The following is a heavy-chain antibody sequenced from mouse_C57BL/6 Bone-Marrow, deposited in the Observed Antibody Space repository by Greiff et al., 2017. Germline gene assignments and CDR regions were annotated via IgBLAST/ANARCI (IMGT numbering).Heavy chain of an antibody. D-gene: IGHD2-4*01. CDR3: ARGYYDYDEGFAY. V-gene: IGHV1-69*01. J-gene: IGHJ3*01. Sequence: QVQLQQPGAELVMPGASVKLSCKASGYTFTSYWMHWVKQRPGQGLEWIGEIDPSDSYTNYNQKFKGKSTLTVDKSSSTAYMQLSSLTSEDSAVYYCARGYYDYDEGFAYWGKGTLVTVSA. CDR1: GYTFTSYW. CDR2: IDPSDSYT.